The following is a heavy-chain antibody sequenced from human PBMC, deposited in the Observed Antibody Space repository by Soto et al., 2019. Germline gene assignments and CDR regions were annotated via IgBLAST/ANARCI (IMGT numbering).Heavy chain of an antibody. CDR3: ARDSSDDETGNFDY. CDR2: IIPILGIA. Sequence: GASVKVSCKDSGYTFTSYGISWLRQAPGQRLEWMGRIIPILGIANYAQKLQGRVTITADKSTSTAYMELSSLRSEDTAVYYCARDSSDDETGNFDYWGQGTLVTVSS. CDR1: GYTFTSYG. J-gene: IGHJ4*02. V-gene: IGHV1-69*04. D-gene: IGHD1-1*01.